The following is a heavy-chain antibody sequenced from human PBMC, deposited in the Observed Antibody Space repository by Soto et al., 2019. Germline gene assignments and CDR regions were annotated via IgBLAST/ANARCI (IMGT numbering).Heavy chain of an antibody. V-gene: IGHV1-69*13. CDR2: IIPIFGTA. CDR3: ARAGQQLVLGLAPNFDY. Sequence: ASVKVSCKASGGTFSSYAISWLRQAPGQGLEWMGGIIPIFGTANYAQKFQGRVTITADESTSTAYMELSSLRSEDTAVYYCARAGQQLVLGLAPNFDYWGQGTLVTVSS. CDR1: GGTFSSYA. J-gene: IGHJ4*02. D-gene: IGHD6-13*01.